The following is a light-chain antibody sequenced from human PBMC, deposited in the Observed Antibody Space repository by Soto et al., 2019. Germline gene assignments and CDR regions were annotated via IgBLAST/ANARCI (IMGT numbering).Light chain of an antibody. CDR1: HTVSSVH. V-gene: IGKV3-20*01. CDR3: QQYDNSLWT. CDR2: GAS. J-gene: IGKJ1*01. Sequence: EIVFTQSPCNLALSPGERACLSCRASHTVSSVHLAWYQHKPGQAPRLLIYGASRRATGVPDRFSGSGSGTDFTLTISRLEPEDFAVYYCQQYDNSLWTFGQGTKVDIK.